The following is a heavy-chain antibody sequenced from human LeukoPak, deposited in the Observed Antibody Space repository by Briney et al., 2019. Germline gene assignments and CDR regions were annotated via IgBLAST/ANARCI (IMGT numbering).Heavy chain of an antibody. J-gene: IGHJ4*02. Sequence: GGSLRLSCAASGFPYSEYSMNWVRQARGKGLAGVSYIYSSSTIYYADSLKGRFTISRDNAKNSLYLQLNSLRAEDTAVYYCARGPYDYGEYIDYWGQGTLVTVSS. CDR3: ARGPYDYGEYIDY. CDR1: GFPYSEYS. D-gene: IGHD4-17*01. CDR2: IYSSSTI. V-gene: IGHV3-69-1*01.